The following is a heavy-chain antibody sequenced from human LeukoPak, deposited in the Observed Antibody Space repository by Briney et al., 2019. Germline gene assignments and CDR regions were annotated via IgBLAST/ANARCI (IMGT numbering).Heavy chain of an antibody. V-gene: IGHV3-23*01. CDR3: AKSSDGSTSFDQ. CDR1: GFTFSSYS. Sequence: GGSLRLSCAASGFTFSSYSMNWVRQAPGKGLEWVSGISDSGGTTYYVDSVKGRFTISRDNSKNTLYLQINSLRAEDMALYYCAKSSDGSTSFDQWGQGTLVTVSS. D-gene: IGHD2-2*01. J-gene: IGHJ4*02. CDR2: ISDSGGTT.